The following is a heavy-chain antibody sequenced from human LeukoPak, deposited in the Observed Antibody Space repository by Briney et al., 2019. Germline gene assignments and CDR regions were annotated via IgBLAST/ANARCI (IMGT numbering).Heavy chain of an antibody. CDR3: ARTITFGGVIAPFNWFDP. Sequence: ASVKVSCKASGYTFTSYGISWVRQAPGQRLEWMGWINAGNGNTKYSQKFQGRVTITRDTSASTAYMELSSLRSEDTAVYYCARTITFGGVIAPFNWFDPWGQGTLVTVSS. CDR2: INAGNGNT. D-gene: IGHD3-16*02. CDR1: GYTFTSYG. J-gene: IGHJ5*02. V-gene: IGHV1-3*01.